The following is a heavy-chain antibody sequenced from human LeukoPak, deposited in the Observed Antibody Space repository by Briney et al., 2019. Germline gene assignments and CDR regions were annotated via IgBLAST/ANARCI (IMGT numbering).Heavy chain of an antibody. CDR2: INPNSGGT. V-gene: IGHV1-2*02. CDR1: GYTFTSYY. CDR3: ARAGGYCGRISCPYYFDY. D-gene: IGHD2-15*01. J-gene: IGHJ4*02. Sequence: ASVKVSCKASGYTFTSYYMHWVRQAPGQGLEWMGWINPNSGGTNYAQKFQGRVTMTRDTSISTAYMELSSLRSEDTAVYYCARAGGYCGRISCPYYFDYWGQGSLVAVSS.